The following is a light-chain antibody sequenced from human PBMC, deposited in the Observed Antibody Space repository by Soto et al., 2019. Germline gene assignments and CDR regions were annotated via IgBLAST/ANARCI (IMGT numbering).Light chain of an antibody. CDR3: QQYYSPPYT. V-gene: IGKV4-1*01. Sequence: DIVMTQSPDSLAVSLGERVTINCKSSQSVLYSSNNKNYLAWYQQKPGQPPKLLIYWASTRVSGVPERFSGSGSGTDFTLTITSLQAEDVEDAAVYYCQQYYSPPYTFGLGTKLEIK. CDR2: WAS. CDR1: QSVLYSSNNKNY. J-gene: IGKJ2*01.